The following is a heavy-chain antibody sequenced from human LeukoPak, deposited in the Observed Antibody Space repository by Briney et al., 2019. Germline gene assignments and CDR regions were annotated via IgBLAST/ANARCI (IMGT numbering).Heavy chain of an antibody. Sequence: GGSLRLSCAASGFTFSRYNMNWVRQAPGKGLEWVSSISSSSSYIYYADSVKGRFTISRDNAKNSLYLQMNSLRAEDTAVYYCARDRLFYYYYMDVWGKGTTVTISS. J-gene: IGHJ6*03. CDR2: ISSSSSYI. CDR1: GFTFSRYN. CDR3: ARDRLFYYYYMDV. V-gene: IGHV3-21*01. D-gene: IGHD6-25*01.